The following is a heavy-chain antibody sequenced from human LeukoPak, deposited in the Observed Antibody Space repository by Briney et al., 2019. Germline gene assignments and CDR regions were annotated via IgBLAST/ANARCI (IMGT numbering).Heavy chain of an antibody. CDR1: GGSISSSSYY. CDR3: ARLLRQGAARPGVDY. Sequence: SETLSLTCTVSGGSISSSSYYWGWIRQPPGKGLEWIGSIYYSGSTYYNPSLKSRVTISVDTSKNQFSLKLSSVTAADTAVYYCARLLRQGAARPGVDYWGQGTLVTVSS. D-gene: IGHD6-6*01. V-gene: IGHV4-39*01. CDR2: IYYSGST. J-gene: IGHJ4*02.